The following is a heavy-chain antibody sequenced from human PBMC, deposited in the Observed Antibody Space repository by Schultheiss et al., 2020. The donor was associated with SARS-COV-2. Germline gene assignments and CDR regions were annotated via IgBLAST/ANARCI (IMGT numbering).Heavy chain of an antibody. D-gene: IGHD5-24*01. CDR1: GGSISSGGYS. CDR3: ARSQPQLDY. V-gene: IGHV2-70*01. J-gene: IGHJ4*02. Sequence: TLSLTCAVSGGSISSGGYSWSWIRQPPGKGLEWLALIDWDDDKYYSTSLKTRLTISKDTSKNQVVLTMTNMDPVDTATYYCARSQPQLDYWGQGTLVTVSS. CDR2: IDWDDDK.